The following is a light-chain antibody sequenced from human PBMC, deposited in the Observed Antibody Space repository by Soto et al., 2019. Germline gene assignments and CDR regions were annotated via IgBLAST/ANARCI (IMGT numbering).Light chain of an antibody. CDR2: AAS. CDR1: QSVNSL. Sequence: EVVLTQSPATLSVSPGEGASLSCRASQSVNSLLAWYQQKPGQAPRLLIYAASTRATGIPDRFSGSGSGTEFTLTISSLQSEDFAVYYCQQYNNWPITFGQGTRLDIK. CDR3: QQYNNWPIT. V-gene: IGKV3-15*01. J-gene: IGKJ5*01.